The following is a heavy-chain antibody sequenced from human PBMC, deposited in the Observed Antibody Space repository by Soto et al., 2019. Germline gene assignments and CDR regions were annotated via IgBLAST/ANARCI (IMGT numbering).Heavy chain of an antibody. D-gene: IGHD3-22*01. CDR1: GGTFSSYA. J-gene: IGHJ4*02. V-gene: IGHV1-69*13. CDR3: ARAPINIYYYDSSGYYPIDY. Sequence: SVKVSCKASGGTFSSYAISWVRQAPGQGLEWMGGIIPIFGTANYAQKFQGRVTITADESTSTAYMELSSLRSEDTAVYYCARAPINIYYYDSSGYYPIDYWGQGTPVTVSS. CDR2: IIPIFGTA.